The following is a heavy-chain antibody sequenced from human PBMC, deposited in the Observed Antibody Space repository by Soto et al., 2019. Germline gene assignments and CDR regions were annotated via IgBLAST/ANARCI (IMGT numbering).Heavy chain of an antibody. V-gene: IGHV4-39*01. CDR1: GGSISSSSYY. CDR3: ARQFLEVTPVPYYFDY. D-gene: IGHD1-1*01. CDR2: IYYSGST. Sequence: SETLSLTCTVSGGSISSSSYYWGWIRQPPGKGLEWIGSIYYSGSTYYNPSLKSRVTISVDTSKNQFSLKLSSVTAADTAVYYCARQFLEVTPVPYYFDYWGQGTLVTVSS. J-gene: IGHJ4*02.